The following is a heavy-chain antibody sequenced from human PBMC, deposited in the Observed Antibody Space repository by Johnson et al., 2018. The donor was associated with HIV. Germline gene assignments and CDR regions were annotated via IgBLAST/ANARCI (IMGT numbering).Heavy chain of an antibody. J-gene: IGHJ3*02. D-gene: IGHD1-1*01. CDR1: GFTFDDYG. V-gene: IGHV3-20*04. CDR3: AKTLEPGAFDI. Sequence: VQLVESGGGLVQPGRSLRLSCAASGFTFDDYGMSWVRQAPGKGLEWVSGINWNGGRTGYVDSVKGRFTISRDNAKNSLYLQMNSLRVEDTAVYYCAKTLEPGAFDIWGQGTMVTVSS. CDR2: INWNGGRT.